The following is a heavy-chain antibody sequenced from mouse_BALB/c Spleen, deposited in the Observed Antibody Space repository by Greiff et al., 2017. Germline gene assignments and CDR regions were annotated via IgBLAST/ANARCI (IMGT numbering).Heavy chain of an antibody. CDR3: ARCGYYVNYAMDY. CDR1: GYAFTSYN. J-gene: IGHJ4*01. CDR2: IDPYNGGT. Sequence: EVQLVESGPELVKPGASVKVSCKASGYAFTSYNMYWVKQSHGKSLEWIGYIDPYNGGTSYNQKFKGKATLTVDKSSSTAYMHLNSLTSEDSAVYYCARCGYYVNYAMDYWGQGTSVTVSS. D-gene: IGHD2-3*01. V-gene: IGHV1S135*01.